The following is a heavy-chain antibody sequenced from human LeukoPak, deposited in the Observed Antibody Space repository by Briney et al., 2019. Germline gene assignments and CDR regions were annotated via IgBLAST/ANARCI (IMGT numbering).Heavy chain of an antibody. CDR2: ISSSSSYT. V-gene: IGHV3-11*05. CDR1: GFTFSDYY. J-gene: IGHJ4*02. CDR3: ARDHCTNGVCSFFY. Sequence: PGGSLRLSCAASGFTFSDYYMSWIRQAPGKGLEWVSYISSSSSYTNYADSVKGRFTISRDNAKNSLYLQMNSLRAEDTAVYYCARDHCTNGVCSFFYWGQGTLVTVSS. D-gene: IGHD2-8*01.